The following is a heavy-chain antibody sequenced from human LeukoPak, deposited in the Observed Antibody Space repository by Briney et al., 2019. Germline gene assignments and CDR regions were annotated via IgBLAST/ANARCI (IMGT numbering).Heavy chain of an antibody. CDR1: GFTFSNYA. Sequence: GGSLRLSCAASGFTFSNYAMSWVRQAPGKGLEWVSSITGSGGSTYYADSVKGRFTISRDNSKNTLYLQMSSLRAEDTAVYYCAKDKGDFWSGHHYWGRGTLVTVSS. J-gene: IGHJ2*01. CDR3: AKDKGDFWSGHHY. D-gene: IGHD3-3*01. V-gene: IGHV3-23*01. CDR2: ITGSGGST.